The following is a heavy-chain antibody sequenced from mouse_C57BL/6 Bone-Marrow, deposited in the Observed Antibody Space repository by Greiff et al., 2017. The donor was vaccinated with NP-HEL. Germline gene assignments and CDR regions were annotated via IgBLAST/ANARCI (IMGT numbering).Heavy chain of an antibody. Sequence: EVKLMESGGGLVQPGGSLKLSCAASGFTFSDYYMYWVRQTPEKRLEWVAYISNGGGSTYYPDTVKGRFTISRDNAKNTLYLQMSRMKSEDTAMYYCARYESSGYYAMDYWGQGTSVTVSS. CDR1: GFTFSDYY. D-gene: IGHD3-2*02. J-gene: IGHJ4*01. CDR2: ISNGGGST. CDR3: ARYESSGYYAMDY. V-gene: IGHV5-12*01.